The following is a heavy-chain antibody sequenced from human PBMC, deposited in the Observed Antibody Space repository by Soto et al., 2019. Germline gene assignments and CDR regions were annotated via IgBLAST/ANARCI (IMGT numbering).Heavy chain of an antibody. J-gene: IGHJ3*02. CDR3: AKEDHNMMAFDI. D-gene: IGHD3-16*01. Sequence: GGSLRLSCAASGFTFSSYGMHWVRQAPGKGLEWVAVISYDGSNKYYADSVKGRFTISRDNSKNTLYLQMNSLRAEDTAVYYCAKEDHNMMAFDIWGQGTMVTVSS. CDR1: GFTFSSYG. V-gene: IGHV3-30*18. CDR2: ISYDGSNK.